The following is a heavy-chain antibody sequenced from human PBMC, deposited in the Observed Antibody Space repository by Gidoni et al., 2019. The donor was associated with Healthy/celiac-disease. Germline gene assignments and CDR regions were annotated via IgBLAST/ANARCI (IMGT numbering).Heavy chain of an antibody. J-gene: IGHJ4*02. CDR1: GFTFSRYG. D-gene: IGHD3-16*01. V-gene: IGHV3-30*18. Sequence: QVQLVESGGGVVQPGRSLRLSCAASGFTFSRYGMHWVRQAPGKGLEWVAVISDDGSNKYYADSVKGRFTISRDNSKNTLYLQMNSLRAEDTAVYYCAKDMIDYWGQGTLVTVSS. CDR2: ISDDGSNK. CDR3: AKDMIDY.